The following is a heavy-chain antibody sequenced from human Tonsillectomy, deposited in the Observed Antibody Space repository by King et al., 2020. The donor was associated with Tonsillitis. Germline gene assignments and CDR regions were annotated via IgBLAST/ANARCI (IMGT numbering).Heavy chain of an antibody. CDR1: GFTFNNYW. V-gene: IGHV3-7*01. Sequence: VQLVESGGGLVQPGGSLRLSCAVSGFTFNNYWMTWVRQAPGKGLEWVANIKRDGSQKNYVDSVKGRFTISRDNAKNSLYLQMNSLRAEDTAVYYCARDLSPNDGSIYYDSFDYWGQGTLVTVSS. D-gene: IGHD3-22*01. CDR3: ARDLSPNDGSIYYDSFDY. CDR2: IKRDGSQK. J-gene: IGHJ4*02.